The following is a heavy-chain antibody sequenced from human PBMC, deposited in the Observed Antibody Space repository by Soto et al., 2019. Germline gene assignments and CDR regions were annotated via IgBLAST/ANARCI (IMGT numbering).Heavy chain of an antibody. CDR3: VKGHSYGAICDY. CDR1: EFTFRSYW. Sequence: PGGSMRLSCAASEFTFRSYWMHWVRQSPGKGLVWVSRISGDGSSTTYADSVRGRFTISRDNAKNTVYLQMDSLRAEDTAVYYCVKGHSYGAICDYWGQGTMGTVSA. D-gene: IGHD5-18*01. V-gene: IGHV3-74*01. CDR2: ISGDGSST. J-gene: IGHJ4*02.